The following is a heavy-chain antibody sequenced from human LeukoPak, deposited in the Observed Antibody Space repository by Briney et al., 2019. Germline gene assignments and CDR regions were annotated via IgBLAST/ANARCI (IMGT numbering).Heavy chain of an antibody. J-gene: IGHJ6*03. CDR2: ISAYNGNT. V-gene: IGHV1-18*01. CDR1: GYTFTSYG. Sequence: VASVKVSCKASGYTFTSYGISWVRQAPGQGLEWMGWISAYNGNTNYAQKLQGRVTMTTDTSTSTAYMELSSLRSEDTAVYYCARAYYYYYMDVWGKGTTVTVSS. CDR3: ARAYYYYYMDV.